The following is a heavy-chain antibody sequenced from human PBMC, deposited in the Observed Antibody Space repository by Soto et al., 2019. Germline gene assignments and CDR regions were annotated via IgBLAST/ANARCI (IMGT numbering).Heavy chain of an antibody. J-gene: IGHJ4*02. CDR3: QAINRDINGQPPL. Sequence: EVQLLESGGGLVQPGGSLRLSCAASGITLRSYSMSWLRQAPGKGLEWVSAISRYSDYIYYADSVRGRFTITRDNSKSTLYLQMNSLSAEDSAVYYCQAINRDINGQPPLWGQGTLVTVSS. CDR2: ISRYSDYI. D-gene: IGHD5-12*01. V-gene: IGHV3-23*01. CDR1: GITLRSYS.